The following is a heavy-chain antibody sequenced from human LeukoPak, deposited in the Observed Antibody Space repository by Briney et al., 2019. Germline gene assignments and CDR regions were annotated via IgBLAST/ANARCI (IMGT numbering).Heavy chain of an antibody. D-gene: IGHD3-9*01. CDR1: SASISSDKW. J-gene: IGHJ4*02. V-gene: IGHV4-4*02. CDR2: INHSGNT. CDR3: ARAGVWLPAV. Sequence: PSENLSLNSAVSSASISSDKWWSWVRQPPGKGLEWIGEINHSGNTNYSPSLKSRVTMSADKSKNEFSLRLTSVTAADTAVYYCARAGVWLPAVWGQGTLVTVSS.